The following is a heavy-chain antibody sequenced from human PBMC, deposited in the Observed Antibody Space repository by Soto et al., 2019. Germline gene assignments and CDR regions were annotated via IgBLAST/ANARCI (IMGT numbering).Heavy chain of an antibody. D-gene: IGHD1-26*01. V-gene: IGHV4-31*03. CDR1: GGSISTVGHY. Sequence: SENLSLTCSVSGGSISTVGHYWTWIRQPPGKGLEWIGSIYHTGSTYYSKSLRSRLTMSVDTSKSQFSLRLSSVTAADKAVYYCARANGTMRSRNCEYWGQGRLVT. CDR2: IYHTGST. J-gene: IGHJ4*02. CDR3: ARANGTMRSRNCEY.